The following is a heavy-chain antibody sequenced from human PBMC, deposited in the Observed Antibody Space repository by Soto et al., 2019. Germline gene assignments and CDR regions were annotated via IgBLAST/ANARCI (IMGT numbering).Heavy chain of an antibody. CDR1: GYDFTSYG. CDR2: ISAYNGKR. J-gene: IGHJ3*02. CDR3: ARGRIVASIHDAFEI. V-gene: IGHV1-18*01. D-gene: IGHD2-21*01. Sequence: QGQLLQSGDEVKKPGASVRVSCRASGYDFTSYGISWVRQAPGQGLEWVSLISAYNGKRDTAQKFQGRVTMTLDTSTDTAHMELGDLTSADTAVYYCARGRIVASIHDAFEIWGQGTMVAVSS.